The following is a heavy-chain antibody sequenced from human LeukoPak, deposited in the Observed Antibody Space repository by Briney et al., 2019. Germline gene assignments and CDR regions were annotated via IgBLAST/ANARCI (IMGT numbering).Heavy chain of an antibody. J-gene: IGHJ4*02. CDR1: GGSISRYY. CDR2: FYYSGSS. Sequence: SETLSLTCTVSGGSISRYYWSSIRQPPGRGLEWIGYFYYSGSSNYNPSLKSRVTISVDTSKNQFSLKLSSVSAADTAVYYCARDDNSGSFDYWGQGTLVTVSS. CDR3: ARDDNSGSFDY. V-gene: IGHV4-59*01. D-gene: IGHD6-25*01.